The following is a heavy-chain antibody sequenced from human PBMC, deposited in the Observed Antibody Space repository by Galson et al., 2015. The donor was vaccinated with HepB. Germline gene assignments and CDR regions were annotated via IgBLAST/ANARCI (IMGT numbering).Heavy chain of an antibody. CDR2: IRSKANSYAT. CDR3: TRPTASGSYDGDY. Sequence: LRLSCAASGFTFSGSAMHWVRQASGKGLEWVGRIRSKANSYATAYAASVKGRFTISRDDSKNTAYLQMNSLKTEDTAVYYCTRPTASGSYDGDYWGQGTLVTVSS. J-gene: IGHJ4*02. D-gene: IGHD1-26*01. V-gene: IGHV3-73*01. CDR1: GFTFSGSA.